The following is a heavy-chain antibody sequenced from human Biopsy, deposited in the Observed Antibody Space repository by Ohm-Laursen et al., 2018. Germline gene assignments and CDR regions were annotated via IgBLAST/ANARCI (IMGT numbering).Heavy chain of an antibody. Sequence: GTLSLTCIVSGGFISTYYWNWIRQPAGKALEWIGRIYSTGSTNYNPSLQSRVTMSVDTSKNQFSLKMSSVTAADTAVYYCARDLPYYENSGYGAFDMWGQGTMVTVSS. CDR1: GGFISTYY. CDR2: IYSTGST. D-gene: IGHD3-22*01. J-gene: IGHJ3*02. CDR3: ARDLPYYENSGYGAFDM. V-gene: IGHV4-4*07.